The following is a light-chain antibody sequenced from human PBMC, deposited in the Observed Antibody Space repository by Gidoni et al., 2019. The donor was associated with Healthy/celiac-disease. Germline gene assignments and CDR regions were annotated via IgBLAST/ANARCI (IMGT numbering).Light chain of an antibody. J-gene: IGLJ1*01. CDR2: SNN. V-gene: IGLV1-44*01. Sequence: QSLLTQPPSASGTPGQGVTISCSGSSSNIGSNTVNWYQQPPGTAPKLLIYSNNQRPSGVPDRFSGSKSGTSASLAISGLQSEDEADYYCAAWDDSLNGYVFGTGTKVTVL. CDR3: AAWDDSLNGYV. CDR1: SSNIGSNT.